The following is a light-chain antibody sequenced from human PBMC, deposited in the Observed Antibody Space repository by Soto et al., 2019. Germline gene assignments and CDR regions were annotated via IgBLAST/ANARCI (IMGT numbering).Light chain of an antibody. CDR1: QSLNSH. Sequence: EIVLTQSLAILSLSPGAGATLSCRASQSLNSHLAWYQQKAGQAPRLLIYDASNRATGVPARFSGSGSGTDFTLTFSSLEPEDFAVYYCQQRNNWSITFGGGTKLDIK. J-gene: IGKJ4*01. CDR3: QQRNNWSIT. CDR2: DAS. V-gene: IGKV3-11*01.